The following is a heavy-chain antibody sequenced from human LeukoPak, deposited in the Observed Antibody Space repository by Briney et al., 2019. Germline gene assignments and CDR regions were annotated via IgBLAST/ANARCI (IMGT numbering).Heavy chain of an antibody. V-gene: IGHV4-31*03. CDR3: SRGLDSRKLGY. Sequence: SSETLSLTCTVSGASFNSDDQYWNWIRQSPGKGLEWIRSIHPSGMLYNNPSLESRVTMSRDTSKNQFSLNLNSVTAADTAVYFCSRGLDSRKLGYWGQGILVTVSS. D-gene: IGHD3-22*01. CDR1: GASFNSDDQY. J-gene: IGHJ4*02. CDR2: IHPSGML.